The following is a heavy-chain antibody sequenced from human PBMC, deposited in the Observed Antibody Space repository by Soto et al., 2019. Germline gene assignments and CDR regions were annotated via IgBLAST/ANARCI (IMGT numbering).Heavy chain of an antibody. V-gene: IGHV3-30-3*01. CDR3: VRDQRTMVRGVRYYYYGMDV. CDR2: ISYDGSNK. Sequence: QVQLVESGGGVVQPGRSLRLSCAASGFTFSSYAMHWVRQAPGKGLEWVAVISYDGSNKYYADSVKGRFTISRDNSKNTLYLQMNSLRAEDTAVYYCVRDQRTMVRGVRYYYYGMDVWGQGTTVTVSS. D-gene: IGHD3-10*01. J-gene: IGHJ6*02. CDR1: GFTFSSYA.